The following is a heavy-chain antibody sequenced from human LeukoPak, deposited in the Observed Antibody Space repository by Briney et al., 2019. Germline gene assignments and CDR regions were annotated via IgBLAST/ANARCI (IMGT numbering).Heavy chain of an antibody. CDR2: ISSSSSTI. D-gene: IGHD5-18*01. CDR3: ARGYSYDDY. V-gene: IGHV3-48*01. Sequence: GGSLRLSCAASGFTFSTYGMSWVRQAPGKGLEWVSYISSSSSTIYYADSVKGRFTISRDNAKNSLYLQMNSLRAEDTAVYYCARGYSYDDYWGQGTLVTVSS. CDR1: GFTFSTYG. J-gene: IGHJ4*02.